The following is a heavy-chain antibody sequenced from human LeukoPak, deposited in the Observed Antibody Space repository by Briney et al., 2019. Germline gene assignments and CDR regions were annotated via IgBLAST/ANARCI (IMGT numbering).Heavy chain of an antibody. Sequence: GASVKVSCKASGYTFTGYYMHWVRQAPGQGLEWMGWINPNSGGTNYAQKFQGRVTMTRDTSISTAYMELSRLRSDDTAVYYCARDRSSSWRELDYWGQGTLVTVSS. CDR1: GYTFTGYY. J-gene: IGHJ4*02. D-gene: IGHD6-13*01. CDR3: ARDRSSSWRELDY. V-gene: IGHV1-2*02. CDR2: INPNSGGT.